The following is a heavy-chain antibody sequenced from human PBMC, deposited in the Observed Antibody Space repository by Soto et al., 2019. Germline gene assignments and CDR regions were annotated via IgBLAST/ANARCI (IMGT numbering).Heavy chain of an antibody. CDR3: ARILPETYYYGMDV. CDR1: GFSLSTSGMC. J-gene: IGHJ6*02. V-gene: IGHV2-70*01. CDR2: IDWDDDK. Sequence: SGPTLVNPTQTLTLTCTFSGFSLSTSGMCVSWIRQPPGKALEWLALIDWDDDKYYSTSLKTRLTISKDTSKNQVVLTMTTMDPVDTATYYCARILPETYYYGMDVWGQGTTVTVSS.